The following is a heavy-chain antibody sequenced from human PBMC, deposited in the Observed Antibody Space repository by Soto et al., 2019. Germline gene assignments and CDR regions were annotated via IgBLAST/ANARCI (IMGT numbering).Heavy chain of an antibody. Sequence: EVKLVESGGGLVQPGRSLRLSCTASGFRFDDYAMYWVRQPPGKGLEWVSGISWNSGNIAYADSVKGRFTVSRDNAKNCLYLQMNRLRPEDTDLYYCVTMDPAIVGVSVTGPLDYWGQGTLVTFSS. D-gene: IGHD1-26*01. CDR2: ISWNSGNI. J-gene: IGHJ4*02. V-gene: IGHV3-9*01. CDR1: GFRFDDYA. CDR3: VTMDPAIVGVSVTGPLDY.